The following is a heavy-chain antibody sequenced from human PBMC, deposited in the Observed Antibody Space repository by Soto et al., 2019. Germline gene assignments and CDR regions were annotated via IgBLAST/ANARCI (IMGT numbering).Heavy chain of an antibody. Sequence: LSLTCAASGFTFSSYAMSWVRQAPGKGLEWVSAISGSGGSTYYADSVKGRFTISRDNSKNTLYLQMNSLRAEDTAVYYCAKVRHFDWLLYGYWGQGTLVTVSS. CDR2: ISGSGGST. CDR3: AKVRHFDWLLYGY. J-gene: IGHJ4*02. V-gene: IGHV3-23*01. D-gene: IGHD3-9*01. CDR1: GFTFSSYA.